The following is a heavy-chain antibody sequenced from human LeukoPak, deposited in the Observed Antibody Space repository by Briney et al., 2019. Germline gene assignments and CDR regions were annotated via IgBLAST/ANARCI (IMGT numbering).Heavy chain of an antibody. V-gene: IGHV3-7*01. J-gene: IGHJ4*02. CDR2: INQDGSEK. D-gene: IGHD4-23*01. CDR1: GFTLSGHS. CDR3: ARVYGGNVPYYFDY. Sequence: GGSLRLSCAATGFTLSGHSMNWVRQAPGKGLEGVANINQDGSEKYYVDSVKGRFTISRDNAKNSLYLQMNSLRAEDTAVYYCARVYGGNVPYYFDYWGQGTLVTVSS.